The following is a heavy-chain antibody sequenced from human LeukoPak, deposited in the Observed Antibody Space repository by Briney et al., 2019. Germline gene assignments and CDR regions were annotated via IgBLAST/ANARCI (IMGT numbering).Heavy chain of an antibody. J-gene: IGHJ5*02. Sequence: SETLSLTCTVSGGSISSYSWSWIRQPPGKGLEWIGYIYYSGSTNYNPSLKSRVTISVDTSKNQFSLKLSSVTAADTAVYYCARGTVFGVATNWFDPWGQGTLVTVSS. V-gene: IGHV4-59*01. CDR1: GGSISSYS. D-gene: IGHD3-3*01. CDR2: IYYSGST. CDR3: ARGTVFGVATNWFDP.